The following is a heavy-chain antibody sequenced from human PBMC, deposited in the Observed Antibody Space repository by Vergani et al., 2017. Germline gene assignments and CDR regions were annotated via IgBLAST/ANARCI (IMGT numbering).Heavy chain of an antibody. V-gene: IGHV4-39*01. CDR2: IYYSGST. D-gene: IGHD3-3*01. Sequence: QLQLQESGPGLVKPSETLSLTCTVSGGSIISSSYYWGWIRQPPGKGLEWIGSIYYSGSTYYNPSLKSRVTISVDTSKNQFSLKLSSVTAADTAVYYCARPNAYDFWSGYYTSYYGMDVWGQGTTVTVSS. J-gene: IGHJ6*02. CDR1: GGSIISSSYY. CDR3: ARPNAYDFWSGYYTSYYGMDV.